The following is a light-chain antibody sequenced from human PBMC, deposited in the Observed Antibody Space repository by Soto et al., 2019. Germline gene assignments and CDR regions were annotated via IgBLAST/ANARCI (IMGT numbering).Light chain of an antibody. J-gene: IGKJ5*01. CDR3: QQYNNWPHT. Sequence: EIVMTQSPATLSVSPGERATLSCRASQSVSNNLAWYQQKTGQAPRILINGASTRATGIPARFSGSGSGTEFTFTITSLESEDFALYYCQQYNNWPHTFGQGTRLEIK. V-gene: IGKV3-15*01. CDR1: QSVSNN. CDR2: GAS.